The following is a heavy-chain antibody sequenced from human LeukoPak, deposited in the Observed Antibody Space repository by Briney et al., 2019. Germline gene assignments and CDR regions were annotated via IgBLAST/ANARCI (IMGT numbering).Heavy chain of an antibody. Sequence: PSETLSLTCTVSGGSISSYYWSWIRQPAGKGLEWIGRIYTSGTTNYNPSLQSRVTMSVDSSKNQFSLKLNSVTAADTAVYYCARGRYCTTTSCTYRYFDLWGRGTLVTVSS. D-gene: IGHD2-2*01. CDR3: ARGRYCTTTSCTYRYFDL. V-gene: IGHV4-4*07. CDR1: GGSISSYY. J-gene: IGHJ2*01. CDR2: IYTSGTT.